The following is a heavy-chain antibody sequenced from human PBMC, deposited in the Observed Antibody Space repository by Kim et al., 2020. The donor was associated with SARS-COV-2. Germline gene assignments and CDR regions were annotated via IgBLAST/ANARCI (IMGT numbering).Heavy chain of an antibody. V-gene: IGHV3-53*04. CDR1: GFTVSSNY. J-gene: IGHJ2*01. CDR2: IYSGGST. D-gene: IGHD5-12*01. CDR3: ARWLDGYNPKRINWYFDL. Sequence: GGSLRLSCAASGFTVSSNYMSWVRQAPGKGLEWVSVIYSGGSTYYADSVKGRFTISRHNSKNTLYLQMNSLRAEDTAVYYCARWLDGYNPKRINWYFDLWGRGTLVTVSS.